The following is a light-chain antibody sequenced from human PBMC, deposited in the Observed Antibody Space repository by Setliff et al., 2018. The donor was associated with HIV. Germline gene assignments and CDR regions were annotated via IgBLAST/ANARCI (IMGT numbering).Light chain of an antibody. CDR2: EVS. J-gene: IGLJ1*01. CDR3: SSYTSSSTEV. Sequence: QSALTQPASVSGSPGQSITISCTGTSSNVGKFNLVSWYQQSPGKAPQVMIYEVSNRPSGVSNRFSGSKSGNTASLTISGLQAEDEADYYCSSYTSSSTEVFGTGTKVTVL. V-gene: IGLV2-14*02. CDR1: SSNVGKFNL.